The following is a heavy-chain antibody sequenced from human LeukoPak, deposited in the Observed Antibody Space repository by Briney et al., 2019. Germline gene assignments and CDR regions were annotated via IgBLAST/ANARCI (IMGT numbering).Heavy chain of an antibody. CDR2: IYYSGST. D-gene: IGHD3-10*01. CDR3: ARAWFGELLNWFDP. Sequence: PSETLSLTCTVSGGSISSDNYYWGWIRQSPVKGLEWIGNIYYSGSTFYNPSLKSRVTISVDRSKNQFSLKLSSMTAADTAVYYCARAWFGELLNWFDPWGQGTLVTVSS. CDR1: GGSISSDNYY. V-gene: IGHV4-39*07. J-gene: IGHJ5*02.